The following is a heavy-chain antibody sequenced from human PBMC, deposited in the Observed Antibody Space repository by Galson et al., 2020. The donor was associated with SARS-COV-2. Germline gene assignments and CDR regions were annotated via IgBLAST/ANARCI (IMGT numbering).Heavy chain of an antibody. V-gene: IGHV3-7*01. CDR3: ARDEDGYNDF. CDR2: IKQDGTDR. Sequence: GESLKISCKASGFRFSSNWMSWVRQAPGKGLEWVANIKQDGTDRYYVDSVKGRFTISSDYGQNSFYLQMNNLRADDTAVYYCARDEDGYNDFWGQGTLVAVSS. CDR1: GFRFSSNW. J-gene: IGHJ4*02. D-gene: IGHD5-12*01.